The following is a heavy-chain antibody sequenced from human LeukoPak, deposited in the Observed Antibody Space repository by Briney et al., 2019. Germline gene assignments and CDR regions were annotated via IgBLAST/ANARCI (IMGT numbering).Heavy chain of an antibody. Sequence: SQTLSLTCTVSGDSISSGGYYWSWIRQHPGKGLEWIGYIYYSGSTYYNPSLKSRVTISVDTSKNQFSLKLSSVTAADTAVYYCARNLRFLEWFPSWFDPWGQGTLVTVSS. D-gene: IGHD3-3*01. CDR1: GDSISSGGYY. CDR3: ARNLRFLEWFPSWFDP. J-gene: IGHJ5*02. CDR2: IYYSGST. V-gene: IGHV4-31*03.